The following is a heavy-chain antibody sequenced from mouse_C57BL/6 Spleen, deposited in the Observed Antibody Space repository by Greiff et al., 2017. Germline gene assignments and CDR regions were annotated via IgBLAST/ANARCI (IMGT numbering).Heavy chain of an antibody. J-gene: IGHJ2*01. V-gene: IGHV5-16*01. CDR2: INYDGSST. CDR1: GFTFSDYY. Sequence: VQLKESEGGLVQPGSSMKLSCTASGFTFSDYYMAWVRQVPEKGLEWVANINYDGSSTYYLDSLKSRFIISRDNAKNILYLQMSSLKSEDTATYYCARDQRGFDYWGQGTTLTVSS. CDR3: ARDQRGFDY.